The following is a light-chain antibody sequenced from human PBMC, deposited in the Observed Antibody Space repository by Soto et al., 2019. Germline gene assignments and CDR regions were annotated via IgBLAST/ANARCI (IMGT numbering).Light chain of an antibody. CDR2: AAS. J-gene: IGKJ3*01. Sequence: DIQITQAPSSLSASLWYRVSITCRPSQSIGNYLNWFQQKPGKAPKLLIYAASSLQSGVPPRFSGSGSGTNFSLSISSLQPEDFAAYYCQQGYNIPFTFGPGTKVDIK. V-gene: IGKV1-39*01. CDR3: QQGYNIPFT. CDR1: QSIGNY.